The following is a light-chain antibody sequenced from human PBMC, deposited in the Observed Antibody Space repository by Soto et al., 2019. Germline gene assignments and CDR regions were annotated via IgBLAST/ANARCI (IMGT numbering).Light chain of an antibody. Sequence: DIQMTQSPSTLSASVGDRVTITCRASQSISSWLAWYQQKPGKAPKLLIYKASSLESGVPSRFSGSGSGTELTLTISSLQPDDFATYYCQQYNSPFTFGGGTKVDIK. CDR3: QQYNSPFT. V-gene: IGKV1-5*03. CDR1: QSISSW. J-gene: IGKJ4*01. CDR2: KAS.